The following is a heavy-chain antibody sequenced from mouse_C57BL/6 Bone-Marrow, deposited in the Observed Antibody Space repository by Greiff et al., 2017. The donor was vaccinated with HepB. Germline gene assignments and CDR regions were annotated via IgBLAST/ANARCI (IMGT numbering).Heavy chain of an antibody. CDR2: INYDGSST. Sequence: EVQVVESEGGLVQPGSSMKLSCTASGFTFSDYYMAWVRQVPEKGLEWVANINYDGSSTYYLDSLKSRFIISRDNAKNILYLQMSSLKSEDTATYYCARDGGLGFDYWGQGTTLTVSS. D-gene: IGHD3-3*01. J-gene: IGHJ2*01. CDR1: GFTFSDYY. V-gene: IGHV5-16*01. CDR3: ARDGGLGFDY.